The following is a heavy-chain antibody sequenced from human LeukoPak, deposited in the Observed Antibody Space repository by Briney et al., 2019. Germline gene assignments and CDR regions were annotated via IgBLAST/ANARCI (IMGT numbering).Heavy chain of an antibody. CDR3: AREHSTSWPEYFQH. D-gene: IGHD6-13*01. CDR2: ISAYNGNT. Sequence: ASVKVSCKASGYTFNRYGISWVRQAPGQGLEWMGWISAYNGNTKNAQNLQGRVTMTTDTSTTTAYMELRSLKSDDTAVYYCAREHSTSWPEYFQHWGQGTLLTVSS. V-gene: IGHV1-18*01. CDR1: GYTFNRYG. J-gene: IGHJ1*01.